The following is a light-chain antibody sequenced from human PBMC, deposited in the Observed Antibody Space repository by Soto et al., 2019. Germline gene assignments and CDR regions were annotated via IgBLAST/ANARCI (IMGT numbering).Light chain of an antibody. CDR3: QQDNSYSRST. Sequence: DIHITDSPSTLSASVGDRVSIPCRASHSISSWLAWYQQKPGKAPKLLIYEASSLESGVPSRFSGSGSGTEFTLTISSLQPDDVATHYCQQDNSYSRSTFGQGTKVDIK. CDR1: HSISSW. V-gene: IGKV1-5*03. J-gene: IGKJ1*01. CDR2: EAS.